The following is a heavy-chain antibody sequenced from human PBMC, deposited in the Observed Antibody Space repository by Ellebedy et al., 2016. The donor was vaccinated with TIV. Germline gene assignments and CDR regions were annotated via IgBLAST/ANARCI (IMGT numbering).Heavy chain of an antibody. Sequence: MPSETLSLTCTVSGGSIGNYYWSWIRQLPGKGLEWIGYTFYSGSSHYTPSPRSRVTMSLDTSKNQFSLKLHSVTAADTAVYYCARLGIGKNFHFTWFDPWGQGTLVTVSS. CDR1: GGSIGNYY. V-gene: IGHV4-59*08. CDR2: TFYSGSS. J-gene: IGHJ5*02. D-gene: IGHD3-3*02. CDR3: ARLGIGKNFHFTWFDP.